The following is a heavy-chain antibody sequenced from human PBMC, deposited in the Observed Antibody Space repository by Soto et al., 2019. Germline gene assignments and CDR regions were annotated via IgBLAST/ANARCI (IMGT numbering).Heavy chain of an antibody. CDR1: GGSISSYY. J-gene: IGHJ3*02. CDR3: ARHERFRVYCSGGSCYSKAFDI. D-gene: IGHD2-15*01. Sequence: SETLSLTCTVSGGSISSYYWSWIRQPAGKGLEWIGRIYTSGSTNYNPFLKSRVTISVDTSKNQFSLKLSSVTAADTAVYYCARHERFRVYCSGGSCYSKAFDIWGQGTMVTVSS. V-gene: IGHV4-4*07. CDR2: IYTSGST.